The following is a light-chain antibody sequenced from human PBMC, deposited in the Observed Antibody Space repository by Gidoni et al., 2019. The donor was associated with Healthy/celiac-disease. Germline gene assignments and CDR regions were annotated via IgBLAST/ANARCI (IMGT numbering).Light chain of an antibody. CDR1: QSISSY. Sequence: DIQMTQSPSSLSASVGNRVTITCRASQSISSYLTWYQQKPRKAPQLMIDAASSLKSGVPSRFSGSGSRKVITLTISSLQPEDFATYYFQQSYSTPTFXXXTKVEIK. CDR3: QQSYSTPT. J-gene: IGKJ1*01. V-gene: IGKV1-39*01. CDR2: AAS.